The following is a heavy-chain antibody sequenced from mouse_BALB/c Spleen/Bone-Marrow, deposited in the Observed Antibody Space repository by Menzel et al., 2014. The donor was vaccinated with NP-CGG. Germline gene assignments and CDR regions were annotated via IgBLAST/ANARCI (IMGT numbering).Heavy chain of an antibody. D-gene: IGHD2-1*01. J-gene: IGHJ2*01. CDR2: INSNGGST. CDR1: GFTFXSYG. Sequence: EVQLVESGGGLVQPGGSLKLSCAASGFTFXSYGMSWVRQTPDKRLELVASINSNGGSTYYPDSVKGRFTISRDNARKTLSLQVSSLKSEDTAVYYCARGNYGNYVDYFDYWGQGTTLTVSS. V-gene: IGHV5-6-3*01. CDR3: ARGNYGNYVDYFDY.